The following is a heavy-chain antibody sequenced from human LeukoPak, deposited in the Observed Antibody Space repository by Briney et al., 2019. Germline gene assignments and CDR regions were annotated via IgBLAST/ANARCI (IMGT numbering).Heavy chain of an antibody. CDR2: IYSGGST. CDR1: GFTVSSNY. V-gene: IGHV3-53*01. CDR3: ASHGGRRYCSGGSCYRWFDP. Sequence: PGGSLRLSCAASGFTVSSNYMSWVRQAPGKGLEWVSVIYSGGSTYYADSVKGRFTISRDNSKNTLYLQMYSLRAEDTAVYYCASHGGRRYCSGGSCYRWFDPWGQGTLVTVSS. J-gene: IGHJ5*02. D-gene: IGHD2-15*01.